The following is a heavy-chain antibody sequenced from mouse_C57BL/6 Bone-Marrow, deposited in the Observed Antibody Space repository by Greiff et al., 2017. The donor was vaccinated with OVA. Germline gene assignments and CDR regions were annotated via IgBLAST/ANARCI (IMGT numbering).Heavy chain of an antibody. V-gene: IGHV2-9-1*01. J-gene: IGHJ4*01. D-gene: IGHD1-1*01. CDR1: GFSLTSYA. CDR3: ALAPYYSRAMDY. CDR2: IWTGGGT. Sequence: VQLQESGPGLVAPSQSLSITCTVSGFSLTSYAISWVRQPPGKGLEWLGVIWTGGGTTYNSALKSRLSISKDNSKSQVFLKMNSLQTDDTARYYCALAPYYSRAMDYWGQGTSVTVSS.